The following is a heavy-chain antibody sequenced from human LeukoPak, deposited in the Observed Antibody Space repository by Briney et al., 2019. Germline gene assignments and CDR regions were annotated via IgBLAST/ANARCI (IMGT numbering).Heavy chain of an antibody. D-gene: IGHD6-13*01. CDR3: AKLYSSSWGLLMEYFQH. J-gene: IGHJ1*01. CDR2: ISGSGGST. Sequence: RGSLRLSCAASGFTFSSYGMSWVRQAPGKGLEWVSAISGSGGSTYYADSVKGRFTISRDNSKNTLYLQMNSLRAEDTAVYYCAKLYSSSWGLLMEYFQHWGQGTLVTVSS. CDR1: GFTFSSYG. V-gene: IGHV3-23*01.